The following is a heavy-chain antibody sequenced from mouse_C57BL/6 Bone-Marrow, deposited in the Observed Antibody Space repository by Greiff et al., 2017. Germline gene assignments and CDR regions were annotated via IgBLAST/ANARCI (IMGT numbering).Heavy chain of an antibody. CDR1: GYTFTDYY. CDR3: ARFATVVVDY. J-gene: IGHJ2*01. Sequence: LVEPGASVKISCKASGYTFTDYYMNWVKQSHGKSLEWIGAINPKHGGTSYNQKFKGKATLTVDKSSSTAYMELRSLTSEDSAVYYCARFATVVVDYWGQGTTLTVSS. V-gene: IGHV1-26*01. CDR2: INPKHGGT. D-gene: IGHD1-1*01.